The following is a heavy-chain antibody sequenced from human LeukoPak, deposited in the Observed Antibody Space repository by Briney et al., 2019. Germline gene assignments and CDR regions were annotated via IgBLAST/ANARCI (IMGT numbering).Heavy chain of an antibody. V-gene: IGHV3-74*01. D-gene: IGHD1-7*01. CDR2: IESDGSSS. J-gene: IGHJ4*02. Sequence: GGSLRLSCAASGFTFSDYWMYWVRQAPGKGLVLVSRIESDGSSSSYADSVKGRFTNSRDNAKNTLYILKDTENAEDTAVYSCARAWNYGIDYWGQGTLVTVSS. CDR3: ARAWNYGIDY. CDR1: GFTFSDYW.